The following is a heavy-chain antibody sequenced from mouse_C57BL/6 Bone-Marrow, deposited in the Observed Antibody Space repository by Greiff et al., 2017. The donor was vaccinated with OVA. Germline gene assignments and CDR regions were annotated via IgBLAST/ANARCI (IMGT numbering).Heavy chain of an antibody. CDR3: ARHHYGSSRFAY. CDR2: IYPGNSDT. V-gene: IGHV1-5*01. CDR1: GYTFTSYW. Sequence: EVQLQQSGTVLARPGASVKMSCKTSGYTFTSYWMHWVKQRPGQGLEWIGAIYPGNSDTSYNQKFKGKAKLTADTSASTAYMELSSLTNEDSAIYYCARHHYGSSRFAYWGQGTLVTVSA. J-gene: IGHJ3*01. D-gene: IGHD1-1*01.